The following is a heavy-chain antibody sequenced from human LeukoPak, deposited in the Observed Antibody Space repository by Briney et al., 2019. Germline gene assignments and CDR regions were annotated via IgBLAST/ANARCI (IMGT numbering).Heavy chain of an antibody. CDR1: GFTFDDYA. J-gene: IGHJ4*02. V-gene: IGHV3-9*01. Sequence: PGRSLRLSCAASGFTFDDYAMHWVRQAPRKGLEAVSGISWHSGSIGYAVSVKCRFTISRDNAKNSLYLQMNSLRAEDTALYYCAKGYCSSTSCYIDYWGQGTLVTVSS. CDR2: ISWHSGSI. D-gene: IGHD2-2*02. CDR3: AKGYCSSTSCYIDY.